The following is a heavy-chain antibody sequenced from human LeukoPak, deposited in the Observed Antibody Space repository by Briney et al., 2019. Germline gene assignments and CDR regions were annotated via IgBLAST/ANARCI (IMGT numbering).Heavy chain of an antibody. CDR3: ARDLDGSGAFDI. D-gene: IGHD3-10*01. Sequence: GGSLRLSCAASGFTVSRNYMSWVRQAPGKGLHWVSVVYIVGSAYYVHPVKARFTISRDFSKNTLYLQMNSLRAEDTAVYYCARDLDGSGAFDIWGRGTMVTVSS. V-gene: IGHV3-66*01. J-gene: IGHJ3*02. CDR1: GFTVSRNY. CDR2: VYIVGSA.